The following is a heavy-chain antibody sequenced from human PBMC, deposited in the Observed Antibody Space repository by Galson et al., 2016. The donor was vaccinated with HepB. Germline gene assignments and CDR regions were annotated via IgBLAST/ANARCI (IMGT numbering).Heavy chain of an antibody. CDR1: GFTFSSYA. D-gene: IGHD4-17*01. V-gene: IGHV3-23*01. CDR3: ASGTTVTTSNSFWYFDL. CDR2: ISGSGGET. J-gene: IGHJ2*01. Sequence: LRLSCAASGFTFSSYAMTWVRQAPGKGLDWVSTISGSGGETHYADSVKGRFTFSRDNSKNTMYVQMTSLRAEDTAVYYCASGTTVTTSNSFWYFDLWGRGTLATVPS.